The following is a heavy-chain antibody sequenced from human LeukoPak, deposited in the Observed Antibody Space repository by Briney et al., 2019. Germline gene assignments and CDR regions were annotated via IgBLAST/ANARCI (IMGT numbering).Heavy chain of an antibody. J-gene: IGHJ4*02. CDR2: ISYDGSNK. Sequence: GGSLRLSCAASGFTFSSYGMHWVRQAPGKGLEWVAVISYDGSNKYYADSVKGRFTISRDNSKNRLYLQMNSLRAEDTAVYYCAKQGTAMVRAYFDYWGQGTLVTVSS. CDR3: AKQGTAMVRAYFDY. D-gene: IGHD5-18*01. CDR1: GFTFSSYG. V-gene: IGHV3-30*18.